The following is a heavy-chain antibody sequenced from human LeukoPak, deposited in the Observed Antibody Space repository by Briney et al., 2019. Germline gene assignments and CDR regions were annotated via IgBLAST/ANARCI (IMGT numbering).Heavy chain of an antibody. V-gene: IGHV4-4*07. CDR2: IYTSGST. CDR3: ARERRFLEWSDPWYFDY. Sequence: PSETLSLTCTVSGGSISSYYWSWIRQPAGKGLEWIGRIYTSGSTNYNPSLKSRVTMSVDTSKNQFSLKLSSVTAADTAVYYRARERRFLEWSDPWYFDYWGQGTLVTVSS. J-gene: IGHJ4*02. CDR1: GGSISSYY. D-gene: IGHD3-3*01.